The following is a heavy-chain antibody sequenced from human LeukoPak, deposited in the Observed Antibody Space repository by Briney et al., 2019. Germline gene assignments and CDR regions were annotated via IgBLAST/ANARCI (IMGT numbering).Heavy chain of an antibody. CDR1: GGTFSSYA. J-gene: IGHJ6*04. D-gene: IGHD2-15*01. CDR3: ARDVMRGYCSGGSCYHTPYYGMDV. Sequence: SVKVSCKASGGTFSSYAISWVRQAPGQGLEWMGGIIPIFGTANYAQKFQGRVTITADESTSTAYMELSSLRSEDTAVYYCARDVMRGYCSGGSCYHTPYYGMDVWGKGTTVTVSS. V-gene: IGHV1-69*01. CDR2: IIPIFGTA.